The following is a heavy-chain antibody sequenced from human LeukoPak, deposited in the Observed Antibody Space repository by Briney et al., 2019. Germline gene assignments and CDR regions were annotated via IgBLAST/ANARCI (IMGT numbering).Heavy chain of an antibody. CDR1: GFTFSSYA. D-gene: IGHD3-3*01. J-gene: IGHJ4*02. CDR3: ARRAYYDFWSGYKYYFDY. CDR2: ISYDGSNK. Sequence: PGGSLRLSCAASGFTFSSYAMHWVRQAPGKGLEWVAVISYDGSNKYYADSVKGRFTISRDNSKNTLYLQMNSLRAEDTAVYYCARRAYYDFWSGYKYYFDYWGQGTLVTVSS. V-gene: IGHV3-30-3*01.